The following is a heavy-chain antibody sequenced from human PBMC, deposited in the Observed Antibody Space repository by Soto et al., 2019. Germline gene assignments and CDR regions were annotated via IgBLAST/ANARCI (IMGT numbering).Heavy chain of an antibody. Sequence: GASVKVSCKASGGTLSSYAISWVRQAPGQGLEWMGGIIPIFGTANYAQKFQGRVTITADESTSTAYMELSSLRSEDTAVYYCARGLAYCGGDCYLDYWGQGTLVTVSS. CDR2: IIPIFGTA. D-gene: IGHD2-21*02. V-gene: IGHV1-69*13. CDR3: ARGLAYCGGDCYLDY. J-gene: IGHJ4*02. CDR1: GGTLSSYA.